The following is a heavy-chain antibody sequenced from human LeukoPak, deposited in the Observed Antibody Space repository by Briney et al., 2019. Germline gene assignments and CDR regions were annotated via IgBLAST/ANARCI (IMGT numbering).Heavy chain of an antibody. CDR3: ASGIVVAGTTGFDY. V-gene: IGHV1-2*02. J-gene: IGHJ4*02. CDR2: INPNSGGT. D-gene: IGHD6-19*01. Sequence: ASVKVSCKASGYTFTAYYMHWVRQAPGQGLEWMGWINPNSGGTNYAQMFQGRVTMTRDTSISTAYMELSRLRSDDTAVYYCASGIVVAGTTGFDYWGQGTLVTVSS. CDR1: GYTFTAYY.